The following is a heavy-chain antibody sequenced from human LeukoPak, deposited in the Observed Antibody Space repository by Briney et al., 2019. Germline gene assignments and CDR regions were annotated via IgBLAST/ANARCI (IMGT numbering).Heavy chain of an antibody. Sequence: SETLSLTCTVSGGSISSNYWSWIRQPPGKGLEWIGYIYTSGSTNYNPSLKSRVTISVDTSKNQFSLKLSSETAADTAVYYCARLAAGGSYTAPFDYWGQGTLVTVSS. CDR3: ARLAAGGSYTAPFDY. J-gene: IGHJ4*02. D-gene: IGHD1-26*01. V-gene: IGHV4-4*09. CDR2: IYTSGST. CDR1: GGSISSNY.